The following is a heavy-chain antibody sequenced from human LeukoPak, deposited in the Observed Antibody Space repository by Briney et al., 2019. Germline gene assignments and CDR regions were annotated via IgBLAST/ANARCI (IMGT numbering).Heavy chain of an antibody. J-gene: IGHJ4*02. D-gene: IGHD2-15*01. V-gene: IGHV3-66*01. CDR2: IYSGGST. Sequence: PGGSLRLSCAASGFRFDDYGMHWVRQAPGKGLEWVSVIYSGGSTYYADSVKGRFTISRDNSKNTLYLQMNSLRAEDTAVYYCARDFGMGYCRFWGQGTLVTVSS. CDR3: ARDFGMGYCRF. CDR1: GFRFDDYG.